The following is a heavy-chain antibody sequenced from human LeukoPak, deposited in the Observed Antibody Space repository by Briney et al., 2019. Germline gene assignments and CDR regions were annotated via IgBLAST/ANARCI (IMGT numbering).Heavy chain of an antibody. CDR3: ARHVVQMHYYDSSGYYYPDY. Sequence: SETLSLTCAVYGGSFSGYYWSWIRQPPGKGLEWIGEINHSGSTNYNPSLKSRVTISVDTSKNQFSLKLSSVTAADTAVYCCARHVVQMHYYDSSGYYYPDYWGQGTLVTVSS. D-gene: IGHD3-22*01. CDR2: INHSGST. J-gene: IGHJ4*02. CDR1: GGSFSGYY. V-gene: IGHV4-34*01.